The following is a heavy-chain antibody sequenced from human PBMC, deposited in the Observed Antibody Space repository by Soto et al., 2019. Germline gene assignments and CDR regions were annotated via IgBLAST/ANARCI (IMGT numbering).Heavy chain of an antibody. CDR3: ASYMKYYYDSSGSFDY. CDR1: GGTFSSYA. V-gene: IGHV1-69*13. CDR2: IIPIFGTA. D-gene: IGHD3-22*01. J-gene: IGHJ4*02. Sequence: ASVKVSCKASGGTFSSYAISWVRQAPGQGLEWMGGIIPIFGTANYAQKFQGRVTITADESTSTAYMELSSLRSEDTAVYYCASYMKYYYDSSGSFDYWGQGTLVTVSS.